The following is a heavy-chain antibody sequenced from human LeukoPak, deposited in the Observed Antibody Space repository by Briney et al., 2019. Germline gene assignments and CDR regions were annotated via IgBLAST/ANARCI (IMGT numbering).Heavy chain of an antibody. D-gene: IGHD2-21*02. V-gene: IGHV3-30-3*01. CDR2: ISYDGSNK. CDR3: ARGPVTAGGMDV. J-gene: IGHJ6*02. Sequence: QPGRSLRLSCAASGFTFSSFATNWVRQAPGKGLEWVAVISYDGSNKYYADSVKGRFTTSRDNSKNTLYLQMNSLRAEDTAVYYCARGPVTAGGMDVWGQGTTVTVSS. CDR1: GFTFSSFA.